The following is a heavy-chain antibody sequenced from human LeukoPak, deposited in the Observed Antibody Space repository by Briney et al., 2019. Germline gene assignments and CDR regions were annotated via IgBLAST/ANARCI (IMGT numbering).Heavy chain of an antibody. V-gene: IGHV4-30-4*01. J-gene: IGHJ3*01. D-gene: IGHD2-15*01. Sequence: SETLSLTCTVSGGSISSGDYYWSWIRQPPGKGLEWIGYIYYSGSTYYNPSLKSRVTISVDTSKNQFSLKLSSVTAADTAVYYCARDGHLGYCSGGSCGNAFDVWGQGTMVTVSS. CDR3: ARDGHLGYCSGGSCGNAFDV. CDR2: IYYSGST. CDR1: GGSISSGDYY.